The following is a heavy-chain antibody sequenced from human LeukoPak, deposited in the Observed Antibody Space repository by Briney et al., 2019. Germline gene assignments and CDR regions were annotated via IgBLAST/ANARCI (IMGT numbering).Heavy chain of an antibody. Sequence: PGGSLRLSCAVSGFTFSSYSMNWVRQAPGKGLEWVSSISTSSSYIYYADSVKGRFTISRDNAKNSLYLQMNSLRAEDTAVYYCAREDKWLGSRAFDIWGQGTMVTVSS. CDR3: AREDKWLGSRAFDI. CDR2: ISTSSSYI. J-gene: IGHJ3*02. V-gene: IGHV3-21*01. CDR1: GFTFSSYS. D-gene: IGHD6-19*01.